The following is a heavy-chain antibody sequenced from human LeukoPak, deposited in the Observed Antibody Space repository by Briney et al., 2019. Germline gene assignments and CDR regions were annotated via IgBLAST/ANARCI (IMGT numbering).Heavy chain of an antibody. CDR2: IKSKTDGWTT. J-gene: IGHJ4*02. CDR3: TTGGGGYCSGGSCYYLDY. V-gene: IGHV3-15*01. Sequence: KTGGSLRLSCAASGFTFSSYAMSWVRQAPGKGLEWVGRIKSKTDGWTTDYAAPVKGRFTISRDDSKNTLYLQMNSLKTEDTAVYYCTTGGGGYCSGGSCYYLDYWGQGTLVTVSS. CDR1: GFTFSSYA. D-gene: IGHD2-15*01.